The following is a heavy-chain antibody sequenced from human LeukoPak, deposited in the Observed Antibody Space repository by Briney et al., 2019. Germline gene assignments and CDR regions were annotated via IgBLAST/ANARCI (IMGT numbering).Heavy chain of an antibody. V-gene: IGHV3-23*01. J-gene: IGHJ6*02. Sequence: PGASLRLSCAASGFTFTNYAISWVRQAPGKGLEWVSNIAKSGGNTLYAESVKGRFTISRDNSKNTVYLEMNTLRAEDTAVFYCAKHYGDPWYGMDVWGQGTTVTVSS. CDR3: AKHYGDPWYGMDV. CDR1: GFTFTNYA. CDR2: IAKSGGNT. D-gene: IGHD4-17*01.